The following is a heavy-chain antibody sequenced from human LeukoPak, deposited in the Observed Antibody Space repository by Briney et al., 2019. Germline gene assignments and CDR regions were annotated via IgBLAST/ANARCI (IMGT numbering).Heavy chain of an antibody. D-gene: IGHD1-26*01. J-gene: IGHJ4*02. CDR3: AGEGQVVGRTMSDY. Sequence: SETLSLTCTVTGDSISSGNYWGWIRQPPGKGLEWIGSIYHTGSTYYNLSLKSRVTISVDTSKNQFSLKLSSVTAADTAVYYCAGEGQVVGRTMSDYWGQGTLDTVSS. CDR2: IYHTGST. V-gene: IGHV4-38-2*02. CDR1: GDSISSGNY.